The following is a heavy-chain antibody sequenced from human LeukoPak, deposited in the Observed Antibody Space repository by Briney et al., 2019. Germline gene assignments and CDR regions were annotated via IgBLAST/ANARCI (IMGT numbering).Heavy chain of an antibody. CDR1: GFTFSSYW. CDR3: ARVRGGVWGSYRYDY. CDR2: IKQDGSEK. V-gene: IGHV3-7*01. Sequence: GGSLRLSCAASGFTFSSYWMSWVRQAPGKGLEWVANIKQDGSEKYYVDSVKGRFTISRDNAENSLYLQMNSLRAEDTAVYYCARVRGGVWGSYRYDYWGQGTLVTVSS. J-gene: IGHJ4*02. D-gene: IGHD3-16*02.